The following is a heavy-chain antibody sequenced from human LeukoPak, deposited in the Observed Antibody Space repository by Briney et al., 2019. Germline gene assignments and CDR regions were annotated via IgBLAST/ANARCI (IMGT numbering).Heavy chain of an antibody. V-gene: IGHV1-18*01. CDR3: ARDSFGMIVEGYYYYGMDV. J-gene: IGHJ6*02. CDR2: ISAYNGNT. D-gene: IGHD3-22*01. Sequence: ASVKVSCKASGYTFTNYAISWVRQAPGQGLEWMGWISAYNGNTNYAQKLQGRVTMTTDTSTSTAYMELRSLRSDDTAVYYCARDSFGMIVEGYYYYGMDVWGQGTTVTVSS. CDR1: GYTFTNYA.